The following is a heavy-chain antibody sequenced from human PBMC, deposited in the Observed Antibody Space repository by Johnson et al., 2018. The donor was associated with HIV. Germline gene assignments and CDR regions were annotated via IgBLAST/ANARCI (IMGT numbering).Heavy chain of an antibody. CDR2: IKEDGSEK. D-gene: IGHD2-8*01. J-gene: IGHJ3*02. CDR1: GFTFSSYA. V-gene: IGHV3-7*01. Sequence: VQLVESGGGLVQPGGSLRLSCAASGFTFSSYAMHWVRQAPGKGLEWVANIKEDGSEKYYVDSVKGRSTISRDNSKNTLFLQMNSLRAEDTAVYYCAKDVKFRGIVLRVTLFDAFDIWGQGTMVTVYS. CDR3: AKDVKFRGIVLRVTLFDAFDI.